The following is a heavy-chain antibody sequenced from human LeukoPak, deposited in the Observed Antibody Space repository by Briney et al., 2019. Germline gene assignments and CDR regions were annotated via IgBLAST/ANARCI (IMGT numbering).Heavy chain of an antibody. J-gene: IGHJ4*02. CDR3: ARSEIVVVPTATGGNFDH. CDR1: GDTFSGYV. CDR2: FIPMFGIE. Sequence: ASVRVSCKASGDTFSGYVISWVRQAHGQGLEWMGGFIPMFGIENYAQKFQGRVTITTDESRSTAYMELSSLRSEDTAVYYCARSEIVVVPTATGGNFDHWGQGTQVTVSS. V-gene: IGHV1-69*05. D-gene: IGHD2-2*01.